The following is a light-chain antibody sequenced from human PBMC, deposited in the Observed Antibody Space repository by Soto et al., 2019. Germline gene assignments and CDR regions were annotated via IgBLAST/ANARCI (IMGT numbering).Light chain of an antibody. CDR3: SSYTTSSTQV. J-gene: IGLJ3*02. CDR2: EVS. CDR1: SSDVGYYNY. Sequence: QSALTQPASVSGSPGKSITISCTGTSSDVGYYNYVSWYQHHPGKVPKLMIYEVSNRPPGVSNRFSGSKSGNTASLTISGLQAEDEADYYCSSYTTSSTQVFGGGTKLTVL. V-gene: IGLV2-14*01.